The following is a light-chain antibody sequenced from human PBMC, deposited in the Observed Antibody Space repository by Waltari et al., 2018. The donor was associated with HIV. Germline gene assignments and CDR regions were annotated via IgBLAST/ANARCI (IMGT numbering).Light chain of an antibody. Sequence: SSALTQDPTVSVALGQTVKITCQGDSLRNKKASWYQARPGQAPVLVIFSKNSRPSGIPDRFPGSTSGDTASLTIIGAQAEDEAAYFCSSRDSSNSPLLFGGGTKLTVL. V-gene: IGLV3-19*01. CDR1: SLRNKK. CDR3: SSRDSSNSPLL. CDR2: SKN. J-gene: IGLJ2*01.